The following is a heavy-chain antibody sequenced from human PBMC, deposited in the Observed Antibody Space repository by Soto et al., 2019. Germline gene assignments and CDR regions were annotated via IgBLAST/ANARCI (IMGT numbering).Heavy chain of an antibody. V-gene: IGHV4-30-4*01. CDR1: GGSISSGDYY. Sequence: SETLSLTCTVSGGSISSGDYYWSWIRQPPGKGLEWIGYIYYSGSTYYNPSLKSRVTISVDTSKNQFSLKLSSVTAADTAVYYCARSYCSSTSCYREFDPWGQGTLVTVYS. J-gene: IGHJ5*02. D-gene: IGHD2-2*02. CDR2: IYYSGST. CDR3: ARSYCSSTSCYREFDP.